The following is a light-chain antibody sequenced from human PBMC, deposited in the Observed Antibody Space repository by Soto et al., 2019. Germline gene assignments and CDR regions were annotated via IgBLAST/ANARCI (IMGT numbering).Light chain of an antibody. CDR2: STN. V-gene: IGLV8-61*01. J-gene: IGLJ3*02. Sequence: QTVVTQEPSFSVSPGGTVTLTCGLSSGSVSTSYYPRWYQQTPGQAPRTLIYSTNTRSSGVPDRFSGSIRGNKAALTITGAQADDESDYYCVLYMGSGISRFGGGTKLTVL. CDR1: SGSVSTSYY. CDR3: VLYMGSGISR.